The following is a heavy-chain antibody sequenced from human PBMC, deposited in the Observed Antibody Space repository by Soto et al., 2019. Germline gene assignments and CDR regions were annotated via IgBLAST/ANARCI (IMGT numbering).Heavy chain of an antibody. CDR2: IGTDGNT. D-gene: IGHD2-2*01. CDR1: GFSVSGNY. J-gene: IGHJ4*01. V-gene: IGHV3-53*01. CDR3: VRKYPGTRPFDY. Sequence: GGSLRLSCAASGFSVSGNYMNWVRQAPGKGLAWVSAIGTDGNTYYANSVKGRFTISRDNSRTTLYLQMNSLRVEDTALYYCVRKYPGTRPFDYWGQGTLVTVSS.